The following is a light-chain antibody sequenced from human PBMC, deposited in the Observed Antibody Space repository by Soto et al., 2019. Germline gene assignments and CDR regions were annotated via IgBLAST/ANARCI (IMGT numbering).Light chain of an antibody. Sequence: DIQMTQSPSTLSASAGDRVTITCRASQSIGRWLAWYQQKPGKAPKVLIYEASSLESGVPSRFSGSGSGTEFTLTISSLQPDDFATYYCQQYNGYSRTFGQGTKVEIK. CDR1: QSIGRW. V-gene: IGKV1-5*03. CDR2: EAS. J-gene: IGKJ1*01. CDR3: QQYNGYSRT.